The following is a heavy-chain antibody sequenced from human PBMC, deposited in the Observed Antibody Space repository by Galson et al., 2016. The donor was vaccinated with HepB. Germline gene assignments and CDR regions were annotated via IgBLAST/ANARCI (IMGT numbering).Heavy chain of an antibody. CDR2: ISWDSATM. J-gene: IGHJ4*02. Sequence: SLRLSCAASGFSFSNYWMHWVRQAPGKGLEWVSGISWDSATMGYADSVKGRFTISRDNAKNSVYMQMDSLRAEDTALYYCTKAEKGPKWGEVGFDYRGQGILVTVSS. CDR1: GFSFSNYW. CDR3: TKAEKGPKWGEVGFDY. D-gene: IGHD7-27*01. V-gene: IGHV3-9*01.